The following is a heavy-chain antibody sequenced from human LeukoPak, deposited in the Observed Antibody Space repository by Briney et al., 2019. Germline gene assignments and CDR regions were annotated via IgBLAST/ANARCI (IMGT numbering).Heavy chain of an antibody. J-gene: IGHJ4*02. D-gene: IGHD6-19*01. CDR1: GVSISSYF. CDR2: IYSSGST. CDR3: ARAGSSGGLCDY. V-gene: IGHV4-4*07. Sequence: PSETLSLTCTVSGVSISSYFWSWVRQPAGKGLEWIGRIYSSGSTKYNPSLQSRVTMSLDTSKKQLSLNLGSVTAADTAVYYCARAGSSGGLCDYWGQGSLVTVSS.